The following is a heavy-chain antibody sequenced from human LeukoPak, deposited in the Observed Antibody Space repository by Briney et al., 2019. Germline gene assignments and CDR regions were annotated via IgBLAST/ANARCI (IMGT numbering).Heavy chain of an antibody. CDR1: GYTFTSYY. D-gene: IGHD2-15*01. V-gene: IGHV1-46*01. J-gene: IGHJ3*02. CDR2: INPSGGST. Sequence: ASVKVSCKASGYTFTSYYMHWVRQAPGQGLEWMGIINPSGGSTSYAQKFQGRVTMTRDTSTSTVYMELSSLRSEDTAVYYCARRIIGYCSGGSCYLGAFDIWGQGTMVTVSS. CDR3: ARRIIGYCSGGSCYLGAFDI.